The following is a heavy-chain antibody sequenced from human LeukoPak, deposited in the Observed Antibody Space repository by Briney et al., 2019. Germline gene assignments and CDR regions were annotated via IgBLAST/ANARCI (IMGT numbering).Heavy chain of an antibody. CDR2: IKQDGSEE. J-gene: IGHJ4*02. V-gene: IGHV3-7*01. CDR1: GFTFSSYW. Sequence: GGSLRLSCAASGFTFSSYWMSWVRQAPGKGLEWVANIKQDGSEEYYVDSVKGRFTISRDNAKNSLYLQMNSLRAEDTAVYYCARVLKSGYYDSSGVFDYWGQGTLVTVSS. CDR3: ARVLKSGYYDSSGVFDY. D-gene: IGHD3-22*01.